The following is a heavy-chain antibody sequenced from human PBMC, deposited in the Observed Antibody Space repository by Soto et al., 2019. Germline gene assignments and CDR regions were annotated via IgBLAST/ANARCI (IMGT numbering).Heavy chain of an antibody. CDR3: ASARWDY. D-gene: IGHD2-15*01. V-gene: IGHV4-34*01. Sequence: SSETLSLTSAVSGWSFNAHLWSWVRQPPGKGLEWIGEIYYNGNTNYNASLKSRVTISVDTSRNQFSLRLASVTAADTAIYYCASARWDYWGQGTLVTVSS. J-gene: IGHJ4*02. CDR1: GWSFNAHL. CDR2: IYYNGNT.